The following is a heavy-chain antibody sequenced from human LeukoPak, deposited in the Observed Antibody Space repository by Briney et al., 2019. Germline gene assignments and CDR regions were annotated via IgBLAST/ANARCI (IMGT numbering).Heavy chain of an antibody. CDR3: ARVSALAARHWFDP. D-gene: IGHD6-6*01. V-gene: IGHV4-31*03. CDR1: GGSISSGGYY. Sequence: SETLSLTCTVPGGSISSGGYYWSWIRQHPGKGLEWIGYIYYSGSTYYNPSLKSRVTISVDTSKNQFSLKLSSVTAADTAVYYCARVSALAARHWFDPWGQGTLVTVSS. CDR2: IYYSGST. J-gene: IGHJ5*02.